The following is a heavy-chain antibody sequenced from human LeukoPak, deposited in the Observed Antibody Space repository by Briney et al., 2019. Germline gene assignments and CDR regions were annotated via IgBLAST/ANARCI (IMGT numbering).Heavy chain of an antibody. CDR2: IKSKTDGGTT. CDR1: GFTFSNAW. V-gene: IGHV3-15*01. D-gene: IGHD3-22*01. J-gene: IGHJ4*02. Sequence: PGGSLRLSCAASGFTFSNAWMSWVRQAPGKGLEWVGRIKSKTDGGTTDYAAPVKGRFTISRDDSKNTLYLQMNSLKTEDTAVYYCTTDKLYDSSGYYWDYFDYWGQGTLVTVSS. CDR3: TTDKLYDSSGYYWDYFDY.